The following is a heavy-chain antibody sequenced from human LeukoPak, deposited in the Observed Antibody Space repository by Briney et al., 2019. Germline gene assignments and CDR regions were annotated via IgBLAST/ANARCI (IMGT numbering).Heavy chain of an antibody. D-gene: IGHD6-13*01. CDR2: IYHSGST. CDR1: GGSISSSNW. V-gene: IGHV4-4*02. J-gene: IGHJ6*02. CDR3: ARGVAAAGSYYYGMDV. Sequence: SETLSLTCAVSGGSISSSNWWSWVRQPPGKGLEWIGEIYHSGSTNYNPSLKSRVTISVDTSKNQFSLKLSSVTAADTAVYYCARGVAAAGSYYYGMDVWGQGTTVTVSS.